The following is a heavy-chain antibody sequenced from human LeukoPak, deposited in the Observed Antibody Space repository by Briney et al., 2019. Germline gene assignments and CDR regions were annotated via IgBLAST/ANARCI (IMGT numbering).Heavy chain of an antibody. CDR3: ARVDWLANHYYYMDV. D-gene: IGHD2-21*01. CDR1: GGFISSGSYY. V-gene: IGHV4-39*07. J-gene: IGHJ6*03. CDR2: IYHSGST. Sequence: SETLSLTCTVSGGFISSGSYYWGWIRQPPGKGLEWIGSIYHSGSTYYNPSLKSRVTISVDTSKNQFSLKLSSVIAADTAVYYCARVDWLANHYYYMDVWGKGTTVTVSS.